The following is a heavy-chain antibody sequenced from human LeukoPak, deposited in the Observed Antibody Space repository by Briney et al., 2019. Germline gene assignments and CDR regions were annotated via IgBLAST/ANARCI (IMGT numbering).Heavy chain of an antibody. V-gene: IGHV3-33*08. J-gene: IGHJ6*03. CDR3: ARVPPPFTMYYMDV. CDR2: IWFDGSDK. D-gene: IGHD5-24*01. CDR1: GFTFSSYG. Sequence: GGSLRLSCAASGFTFSSYGMHWVRQAPGKGLEWVAVIWFDGSDKYYADSVKGRFTISRDSSKNTVSLQMSSLRAEDTAIYFCARVPPPFTMYYMDVWGKGTPVIVSS.